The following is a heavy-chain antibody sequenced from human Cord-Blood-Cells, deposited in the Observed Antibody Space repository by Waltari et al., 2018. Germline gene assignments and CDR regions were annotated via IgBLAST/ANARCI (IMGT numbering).Heavy chain of an antibody. V-gene: IGHV1-2*04. CDR1: GYTFTGYY. Sequence: QVQLVQSGAEVKKPGASVKVSCKASGYTFTGYYMHWVRQAPGQGLEWMGWINPNSGGTNDAQKFQGWVTMTRDTSISTAYMELSRLRSDDTAVYYCARGIAAAGDAFDIWGQGTMVTVSS. J-gene: IGHJ3*02. CDR3: ARGIAAAGDAFDI. D-gene: IGHD6-13*01. CDR2: INPNSGGT.